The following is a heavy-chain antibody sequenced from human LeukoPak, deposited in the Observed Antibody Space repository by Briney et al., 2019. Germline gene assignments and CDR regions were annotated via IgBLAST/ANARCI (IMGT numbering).Heavy chain of an antibody. J-gene: IGHJ4*02. CDR1: GFTFRSYG. CDR2: IRFDGTTK. CDR3: AKGQWLAHFDY. Sequence: GGSLRLSCAASGFTFRSYGMHSVRQAPRGGLEGVAYIRFDGTTKYYTHSVKGRFTISRDTSHNTLYLEMNSLRPNDTAVYYCAKGQWLAHFDYWGQGTLVTVSS. V-gene: IGHV3-30*02. D-gene: IGHD6-19*01.